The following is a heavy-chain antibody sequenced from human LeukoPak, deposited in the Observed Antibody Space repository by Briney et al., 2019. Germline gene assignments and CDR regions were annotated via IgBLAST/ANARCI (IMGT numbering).Heavy chain of an antibody. CDR3: ARTYGSGSYGVDY. Sequence: GESLKISCKGSGYSFTCYWIGWVRQMPGKGLDWMGIIYPGDSDSRYSPSFQGQVTISADKSISTAYLQWSSLKASDTAMYYCARTYGSGSYGVDYWGQGTLVTVSS. J-gene: IGHJ4*02. V-gene: IGHV5-51*01. CDR2: IYPGDSDS. CDR1: GYSFTCYW. D-gene: IGHD3-10*01.